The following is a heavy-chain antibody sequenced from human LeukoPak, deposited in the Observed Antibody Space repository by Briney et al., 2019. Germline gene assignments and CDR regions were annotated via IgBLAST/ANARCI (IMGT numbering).Heavy chain of an antibody. CDR2: INPKTGGT. D-gene: IGHD3-10*01. CDR1: GYTFTDSY. V-gene: IGHV1-2*02. Sequence: ASVTVSFKASGYTFTDSYMHWVRQAPGQGLEGMGWINPKTGGTNYAQRFQGRVTITRDTSIRTAYMELNSLRSDDTAVYYCARDGRLTIFVRGIITEGSPPKHWGQGTLVTVSS. J-gene: IGHJ4*02. CDR3: ARDGRLTIFVRGIITEGSPPKH.